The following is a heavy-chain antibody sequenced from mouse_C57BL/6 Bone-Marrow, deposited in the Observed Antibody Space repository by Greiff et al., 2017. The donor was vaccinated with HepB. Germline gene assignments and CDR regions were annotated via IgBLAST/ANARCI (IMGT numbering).Heavy chain of an antibody. J-gene: IGHJ3*01. CDR3: ARADYYGSSPFAY. D-gene: IGHD1-1*01. Sequence: VQLQQPGAELVKPGASVKMSCKASGYTFTSYWITWVKQRPGQGLEWIGDIYPGSGSTNYNEKFKSQATLTVDTSSSTAYMQLSSLTSEDSAVYYCARADYYGSSPFAYWGQGTLVTVSA. CDR2: IYPGSGST. CDR1: GYTFTSYW. V-gene: IGHV1-55*01.